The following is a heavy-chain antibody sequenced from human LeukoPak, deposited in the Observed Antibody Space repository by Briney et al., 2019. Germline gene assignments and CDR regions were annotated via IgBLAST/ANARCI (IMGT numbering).Heavy chain of an antibody. D-gene: IGHD3-16*01. Sequence: PGRSLRLSCAASGFTFSSYAMHWVRQAPGKGLEWVAVISYDGSNKYYADSVKGRFTISRDNSKNTLYLQMNSLRAEDTAVYYSFIRGEDAFDIWGQGTMVTVSS. CDR3: FIRGEDAFDI. CDR2: ISYDGSNK. CDR1: GFTFSSYA. V-gene: IGHV3-30-3*01. J-gene: IGHJ3*02.